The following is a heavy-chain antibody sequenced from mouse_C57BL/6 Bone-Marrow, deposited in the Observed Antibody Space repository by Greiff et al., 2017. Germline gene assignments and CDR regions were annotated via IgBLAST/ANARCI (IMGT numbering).Heavy chain of an antibody. Sequence: EVKVEESGGGLVQPGGSLSLSCAASGFTFTDYYMSWVRQPPGKALEWLGFIRNKANGYTTEYSASVKGRFTISRDNSQSILYLQMNALRAEDSATYYCARYHYYGSRYWYFDVWGTGTTVTVSS. CDR1: GFTFTDYY. D-gene: IGHD1-1*01. J-gene: IGHJ1*03. CDR2: IRNKANGYTT. V-gene: IGHV7-3*01. CDR3: ARYHYYGSRYWYFDV.